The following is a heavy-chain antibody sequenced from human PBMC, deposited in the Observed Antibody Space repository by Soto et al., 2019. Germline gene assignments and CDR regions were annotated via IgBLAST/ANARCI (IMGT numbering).Heavy chain of an antibody. J-gene: IGHJ4*02. CDR3: VLGGLETGYYRDMDY. CDR1: GGTFSSYA. D-gene: IGHD3-9*01. V-gene: IGHV1-69*05. CDR2: IIPIFGTA. Sequence: SVKVSCKASGGTFSSYAISWVRQAPGQGLEWMGGIIPIFGTANYAQKFQGRVTVTTETVTNTAYMELRSLRPDDTAVYFCVLGGLETGYYRDMDYWGQGSLVTVSS.